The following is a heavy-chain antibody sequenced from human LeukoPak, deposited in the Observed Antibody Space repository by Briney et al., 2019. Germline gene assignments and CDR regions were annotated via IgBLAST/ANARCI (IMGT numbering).Heavy chain of an antibody. CDR1: GFTFSNYD. J-gene: IGHJ5*02. D-gene: IGHD6-19*01. Sequence: GGSLRLSSAASGFTFSNYDMSWVRQAPGKGLEWDSSISDSGGSTYYADSAKGRFTISRDNSKNTLYLQMTNLRAADTAVYYCAKDLSRAVAADWFDPWDQGSLVTVSS. CDR2: ISDSGGST. CDR3: AKDLSRAVAADWFDP. V-gene: IGHV3-23*01.